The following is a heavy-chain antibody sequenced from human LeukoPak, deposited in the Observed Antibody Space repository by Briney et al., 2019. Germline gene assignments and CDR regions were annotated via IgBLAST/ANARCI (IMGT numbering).Heavy chain of an antibody. J-gene: IGHJ4*02. Sequence: GGSLRLSCAASGFTFSSYWMHWVRHAPGKGLVWVSRINSDGSSTSYADSVKGRFTISRDNAKNTLYLQMNSLRAEDTAVYYCATQTISGVRGSPAFEISRIVVVPAAVDYWGQGTLVTVSS. CDR2: INSDGSST. V-gene: IGHV3-74*01. CDR1: GFTFSSYW. CDR3: ATQTISGVRGSPAFEISRIVVVPAAVDY. D-gene: IGHD2-2*01.